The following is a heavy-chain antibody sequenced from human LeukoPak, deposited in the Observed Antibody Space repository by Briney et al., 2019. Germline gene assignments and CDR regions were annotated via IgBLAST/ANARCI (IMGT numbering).Heavy chain of an antibody. Sequence: GGSLRLSCAASGFTFSSYGMHWVRQAPGKGLEGVAVISYDGSNKYYADSVKGRFTISRDNSKNTPYLQMNSLRAEDTAVYYCAKDHGSGSYYNPIWFDPWGQGTLVTVSS. D-gene: IGHD3-10*01. CDR3: AKDHGSGSYYNPIWFDP. CDR1: GFTFSSYG. CDR2: ISYDGSNK. V-gene: IGHV3-30*18. J-gene: IGHJ5*02.